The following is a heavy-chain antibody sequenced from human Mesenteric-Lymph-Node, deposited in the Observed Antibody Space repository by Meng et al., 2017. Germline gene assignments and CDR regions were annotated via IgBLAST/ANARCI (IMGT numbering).Heavy chain of an antibody. D-gene: IGHD2-15*01. Sequence: SETLSLTCAVYGGSFSGYYWSWIRQPPGKGLEWIGEINHSGSTNYNPSLKSRVTISVDTSKNQFSLRLTSVTAADTAVYYCARESQYCSGGSCSLYWDFDLWGRGTLVTVSS. CDR2: INHSGST. J-gene: IGHJ2*01. CDR1: GGSFSGYY. V-gene: IGHV4-34*01. CDR3: ARESQYCSGGSCSLYWDFDL.